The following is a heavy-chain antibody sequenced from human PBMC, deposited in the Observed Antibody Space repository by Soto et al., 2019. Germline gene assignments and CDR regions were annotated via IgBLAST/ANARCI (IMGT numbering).Heavy chain of an antibody. J-gene: IGHJ4*02. CDR1: GGSISSYY. V-gene: IGHV4-59*01. CDR3: ARSPRGYGSTFDY. CDR2: IYYSGST. D-gene: IGHD5-18*01. Sequence: KASETLSLTCTVSGGSISSYYWSWIRQPPGKGLEWIGYIYYSGSTNYNPSLKSRVTISVDTSKNQFSLKLSSVTAADTAVYYCARSPRGYGSTFDYWGQGTLVTVSS.